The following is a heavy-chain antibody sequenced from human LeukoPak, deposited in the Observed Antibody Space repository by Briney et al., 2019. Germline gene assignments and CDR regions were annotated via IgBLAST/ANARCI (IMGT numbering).Heavy chain of an antibody. Sequence: ASVRVSCKASGYTFTIYAMHWVRQAPGQRLGWMGWINAGNGNTKYSQKFQGRVTITRDTSASTAYMELSSLRSEETAVYYCARVDQDIVVGPAFDPWGQGTLVTVSS. D-gene: IGHD2-2*01. V-gene: IGHV1-3*01. J-gene: IGHJ5*02. CDR1: GYTFTIYA. CDR3: ARVDQDIVVGPAFDP. CDR2: INAGNGNT.